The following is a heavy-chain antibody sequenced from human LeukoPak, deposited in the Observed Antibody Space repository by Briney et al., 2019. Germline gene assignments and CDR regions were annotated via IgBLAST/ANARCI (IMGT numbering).Heavy chain of an antibody. Sequence: SETLSLTCTVSGGSISSYYWSWIRQPPGKGLEWIGEINHSGSTNYNPSLKSRVTISVDTSKNQFSLKLSSVTAADTAVYYCARHYPNMGSGRANLFGNYYYYYMDVWGKGTTVTISS. J-gene: IGHJ6*03. CDR1: GGSISSYY. D-gene: IGHD3-10*01. CDR3: ARHYPNMGSGRANLFGNYYYYYMDV. V-gene: IGHV4-34*01. CDR2: INHSGST.